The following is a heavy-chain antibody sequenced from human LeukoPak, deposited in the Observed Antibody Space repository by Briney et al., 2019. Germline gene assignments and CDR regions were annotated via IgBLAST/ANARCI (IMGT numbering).Heavy chain of an antibody. CDR2: ISYSGST. J-gene: IGHJ4*02. D-gene: IGHD2-15*01. CDR3: VRSVNIVVEYYFDY. CDR1: GGSISSSSYF. V-gene: IGHV4-39*01. Sequence: SETLSLTCTVSGGSISSSSYFWGWIRQPPGKGLEWIGSISYSGSTYYNPSLKSRVTISVGTSKNQFSLKLNSVTAADTAVYYCVRSVNIVVEYYFDYWGQGTLVTVSS.